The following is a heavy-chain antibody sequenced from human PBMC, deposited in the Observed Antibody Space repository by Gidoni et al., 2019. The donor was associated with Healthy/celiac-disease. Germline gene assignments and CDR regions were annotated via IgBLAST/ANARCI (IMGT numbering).Heavy chain of an antibody. D-gene: IGHD6-19*01. Sequence: EVQLLESGGGLVQPGGSLRLSCAAAGFTFSSYALSWVRQAPGKGLEWVSAISGSGGSTYYAGSVKGRFTISRDNSKNTLYLKMNSVRAEDTAVYYCAKDSSGWYADYWGQGTLVTVSS. CDR3: AKDSSGWYADY. CDR1: GFTFSSYA. J-gene: IGHJ4*02. CDR2: ISGSGGST. V-gene: IGHV3-23*01.